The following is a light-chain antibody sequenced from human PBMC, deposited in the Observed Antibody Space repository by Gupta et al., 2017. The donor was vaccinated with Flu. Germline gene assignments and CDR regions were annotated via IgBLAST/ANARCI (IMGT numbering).Light chain of an antibody. Sequence: SPAALSLSPGERATLSCRASQSVSNSLGWYQKKPGQAPRLIIYDASSRASGVPVRCGGSGSGTDFSLSSSRLEDEDFAVYYWHQRANGRTFGPGTKVDIK. V-gene: IGKV3-11*01. CDR1: QSVSNS. CDR3: HQRANGRT. CDR2: DAS. J-gene: IGKJ3*01.